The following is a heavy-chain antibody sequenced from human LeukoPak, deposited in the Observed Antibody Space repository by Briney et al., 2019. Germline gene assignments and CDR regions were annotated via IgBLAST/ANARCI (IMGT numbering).Heavy chain of an antibody. CDR1: GFTFSSYW. CDR3: ARDPGRWSDAFDI. J-gene: IGHJ3*02. V-gene: IGHV3-7*03. D-gene: IGHD6-13*01. Sequence: GGSLRLSCAASGFTFSSYWMSWVRQAPGKGLEWVANIEQDGSEKYYVDSVKGRFTISRDNAKSSLYLQMNSLRAEDTAVYYCARDPGRWSDAFDIWGQGTMVTVSS. CDR2: IEQDGSEK.